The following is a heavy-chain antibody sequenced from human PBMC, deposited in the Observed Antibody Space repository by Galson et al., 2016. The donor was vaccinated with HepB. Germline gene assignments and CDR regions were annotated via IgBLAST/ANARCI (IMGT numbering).Heavy chain of an antibody. CDR2: IKKDGSQK. V-gene: IGHV3-7*05. CDR3: ARDSTYYYMSAYYDTLDI. Sequence: SLRLSCAASGFTFSDYWMTWVRQAPGKGLEWVANIKKDGSQKNYVDSLKGRFTISRDNAKNSLHLQMNSLTAGDTAVYFCARDSTYYYMSAYYDTLDIWGQGTMVTVSS. J-gene: IGHJ3*02. CDR1: GFTFSDYW. D-gene: IGHD3-22*01.